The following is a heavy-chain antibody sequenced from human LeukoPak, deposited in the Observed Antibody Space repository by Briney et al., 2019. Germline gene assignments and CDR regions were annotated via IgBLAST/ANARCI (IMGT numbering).Heavy chain of an antibody. J-gene: IGHJ4*02. CDR3: AKGRDTSGRQNFDF. D-gene: IGHD6-19*01. Sequence: PGGSLRLSCEASGFTFTSYAMHWVRQAPGTGLEWVSSISASGSGTFYTDSMSGRFTISRDNAKKTLFLQMKNLRLGDTALYYCAKGRDTSGRQNFDFWGQGTLVTVSS. CDR1: GFTFTSYA. CDR2: ISASGSGT. V-gene: IGHV3-23*01.